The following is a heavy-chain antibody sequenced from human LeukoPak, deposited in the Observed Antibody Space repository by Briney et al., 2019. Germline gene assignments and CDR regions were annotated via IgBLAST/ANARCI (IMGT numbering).Heavy chain of an antibody. J-gene: IGHJ6*02. CDR3: ARRSSSSYYYYGMDV. V-gene: IGHV4-30-4*08. Sequence: SQTLSLTCTVSGGSISSVDYYWSWIRQYPGKGLEWIGYIYYSGSTNYNPSLKSRVTISVDTSKNQFSLKLSSVTAADTAVYYCARRSSSSYYYYGMDVWGQGTTVTVSS. D-gene: IGHD6-6*01. CDR2: IYYSGST. CDR1: GGSISSVDYY.